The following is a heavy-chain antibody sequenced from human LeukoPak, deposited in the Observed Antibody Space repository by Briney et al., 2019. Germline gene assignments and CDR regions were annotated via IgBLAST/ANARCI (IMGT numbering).Heavy chain of an antibody. D-gene: IGHD2-21*01. V-gene: IGHV3-23*01. J-gene: IGHJ4*01. CDR1: GIIFGSYA. CDR3: VKESGGDWGYFEY. CDR2: IHNSGDKT. Sequence: GGSLGLSCAASGIIFGSYAMTWVRQAPGKGLEWVSSIHNSGDKTFYSDSVRGRFTISRDNSKSTVYLQMNSLRADDTALYYCVKESGGDWGYFEYWGHGILVTVSS.